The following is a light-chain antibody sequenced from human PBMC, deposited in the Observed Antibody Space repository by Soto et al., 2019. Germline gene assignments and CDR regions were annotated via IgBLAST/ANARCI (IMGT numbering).Light chain of an antibody. Sequence: QAVVTQEPSLTVSPGGTVTLTCGSSTGAVTSGHYPYWFQQKPGQAPRTLIYDTSNKHSWTPARFSCSLLGGKAALTLSGAQTEDEAEYYCLLSYSGARLYVFATGTKLTVL. CDR1: TGAVTSGHY. CDR3: LLSYSGARLYV. J-gene: IGLJ1*01. V-gene: IGLV7-46*01. CDR2: DTS.